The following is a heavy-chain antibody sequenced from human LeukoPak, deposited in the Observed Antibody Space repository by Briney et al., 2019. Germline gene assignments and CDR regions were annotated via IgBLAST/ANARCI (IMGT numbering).Heavy chain of an antibody. CDR3: ARVAVIYYYYMEV. V-gene: IGHV3-21*01. D-gene: IGHD2/OR15-2a*01. CDR1: GFTFSSYS. CDR2: ISSSDTYI. J-gene: IGHJ6*03. Sequence: PGGSLRLSCAASGFTFSSYSMSWVRQAPGKGLEWVSSISSSDTYIYHADSVKGRFTISRDNAKNSLYLQMNSLRVEDTAVYYCARVAVIYYYYMEVWGKGTTVTVSS.